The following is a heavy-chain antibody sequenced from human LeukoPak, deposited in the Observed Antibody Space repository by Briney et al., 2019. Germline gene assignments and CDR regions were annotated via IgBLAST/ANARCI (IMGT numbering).Heavy chain of an antibody. J-gene: IGHJ3*02. CDR2: INPNSGGT. V-gene: IGHV1-2*02. CDR1: GGTFSSYA. CDR3: ARDRGSDYGGNFGAFDI. D-gene: IGHD4-17*01. Sequence: ASVKVSCKASGGTFSSYAISWVRQAPGQGLEWMGWINPNSGGTNYAQKFQGRVTMTRDTSISTAYMELSRLRSDDTAVYYCARDRGSDYGGNFGAFDIWGQGTMVTVSS.